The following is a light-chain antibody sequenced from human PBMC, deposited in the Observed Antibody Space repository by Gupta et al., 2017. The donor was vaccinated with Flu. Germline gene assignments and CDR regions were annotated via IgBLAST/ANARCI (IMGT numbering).Light chain of an antibody. J-gene: IGLJ2*01. Sequence: QSALTPPPSASGSPGQSVTISCTGTSSDVGGYNYVSWYQQHPDKAPKLMIYEVSKRPSGVPDCFSGSKSGNTASLTVSGHQAEDEDDYYCSSYAGSNNLVFGGGTKLTVL. CDR2: EVS. V-gene: IGLV2-8*01. CDR3: SSYAGSNNLV. CDR1: SSDVGGYNY.